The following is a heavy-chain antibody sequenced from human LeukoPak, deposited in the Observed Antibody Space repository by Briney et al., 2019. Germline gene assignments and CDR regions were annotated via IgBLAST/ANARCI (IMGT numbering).Heavy chain of an antibody. CDR2: IIPIFGTA. V-gene: IGHV1-69*06. CDR1: GGTFSSYA. D-gene: IGHD5-18*01. CDR3: ARGRLQLLLGADFFYYMDV. Sequence: VASVKVSCKASGGTFSSYAISWVRQAPGQGLEWMGGIIPIFGTANYAQKFQGRVTITADKSTSTAYMELSSLRSEDTAVYYCARGRLQLLLGADFFYYMDVWGKGTTVIISS. J-gene: IGHJ6*03.